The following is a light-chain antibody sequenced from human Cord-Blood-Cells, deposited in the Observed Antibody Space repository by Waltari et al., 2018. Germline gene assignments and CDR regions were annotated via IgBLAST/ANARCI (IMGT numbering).Light chain of an antibody. CDR1: SSNIGNNA. Sequence: QSVLTQPPSVSEAPRQRVTIPCSGSSSNIGNNAVNWYQQLPGKAPKLLIYYDDLLPSGVSDRFSGSKSGTSASLAISGLQSEDEADYYCAAWDDSLKVFGGGTKLTVL. V-gene: IGLV1-36*01. CDR2: YDD. J-gene: IGLJ3*02. CDR3: AAWDDSLKV.